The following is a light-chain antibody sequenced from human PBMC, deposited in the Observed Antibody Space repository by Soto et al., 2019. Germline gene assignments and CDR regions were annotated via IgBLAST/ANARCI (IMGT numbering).Light chain of an antibody. Sequence: EVLMTQSPATLSASPGERATLSCRASQSVRSSVAWYQQKPGQAPRLLIYDASTRATGIPARISGSGSGTEFTLTITSLQSEDFAVYYCQQYNNWPQTFGQGTKVDIK. CDR1: QSVRSS. CDR2: DAS. CDR3: QQYNNWPQT. V-gene: IGKV3-15*01. J-gene: IGKJ1*01.